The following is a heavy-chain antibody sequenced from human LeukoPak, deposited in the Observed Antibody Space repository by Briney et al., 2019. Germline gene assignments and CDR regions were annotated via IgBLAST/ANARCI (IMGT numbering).Heavy chain of an antibody. D-gene: IGHD3-22*01. J-gene: IGHJ6*02. V-gene: IGHV3-30*18. CDR1: GFTFSTCG. CDR3: AKNTYYYDSSGLYGMDV. Sequence: AGGSLRLSCAASGFTFSTCGMHWVRQAPGKGLEWVAVISYDGSDKFYADSVKGRFTISRDNSKNTLYLQMNSLRVEDTAVYYCAKNTYYYDSSGLYGMDVWGQGTTVTVSS. CDR2: ISYDGSDK.